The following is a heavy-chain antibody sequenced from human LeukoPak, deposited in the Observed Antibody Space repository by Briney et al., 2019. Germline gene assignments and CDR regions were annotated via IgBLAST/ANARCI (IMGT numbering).Heavy chain of an antibody. Sequence: SQTLSLTCTVSGGSISSGGYYWSWIRQHPGKGLEWIGYIYYSGSTNYNPSLKSRVTISVDTSKNQFSLKLSSVTAADTAVYYCARGYYYDSSGYSPDAFDIWGQGTMATVSS. CDR2: IYYSGST. CDR1: GGSISSGGYY. CDR3: ARGYYYDSSGYSPDAFDI. D-gene: IGHD3-22*01. J-gene: IGHJ3*02. V-gene: IGHV4-31*03.